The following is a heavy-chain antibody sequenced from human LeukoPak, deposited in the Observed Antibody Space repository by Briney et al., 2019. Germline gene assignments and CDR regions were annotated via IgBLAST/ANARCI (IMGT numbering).Heavy chain of an antibody. CDR2: ISSSSSYI. D-gene: IGHD4-17*01. J-gene: IGHJ4*02. V-gene: IGHV3-21*01. Sequence: GGSLRLSCEASGFTFSDAWMNWVRQAPGKGLEWVSSISSSSSYIYYADSVKGRSTISRDNAKNSLFLQMNSLRAEDTAVYYCARDAMTTVTKAFGFWGQGTLVTVSS. CDR3: ARDAMTTVTKAFGF. CDR1: GFTFSDAW.